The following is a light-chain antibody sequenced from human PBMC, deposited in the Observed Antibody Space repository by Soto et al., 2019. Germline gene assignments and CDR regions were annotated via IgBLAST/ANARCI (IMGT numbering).Light chain of an antibody. CDR2: AAS. CDR1: KSVSSN. J-gene: IGKJ3*01. V-gene: IGKV3-15*01. CDR3: QQYNNWPT. Sequence: EIVMTQSPATLSVSPGERATLSCSASKSVSSNLAWYQQKPGQAPRLLIYAASTRATGIPARFSGSGSGTEFTLTISSLQSEDFAFYYCQQYNNWPTFGPGTKVDIK.